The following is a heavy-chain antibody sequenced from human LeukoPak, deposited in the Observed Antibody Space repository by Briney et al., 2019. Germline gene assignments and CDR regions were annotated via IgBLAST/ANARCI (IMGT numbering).Heavy chain of an antibody. D-gene: IGHD6-6*01. CDR1: GFTVSSNY. J-gene: IGHJ3*02. CDR2: IYSGGST. Sequence: GGSLRLSCAASGFTVSSNYMSWVRQPPGKGLEWVSVIYSGGSTYYAKSVKGRFTISRDNSKNTLYLQMNSLRAEDTAVYYCAKYIEYSSSEDAFDIWGQGTMVTVSS. V-gene: IGHV3-53*01. CDR3: AKYIEYSSSEDAFDI.